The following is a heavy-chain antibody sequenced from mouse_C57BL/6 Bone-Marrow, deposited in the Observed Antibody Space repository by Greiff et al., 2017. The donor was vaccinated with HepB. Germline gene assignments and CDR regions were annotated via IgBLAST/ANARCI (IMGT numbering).Heavy chain of an antibody. Sequence: EVKVVESGGGLVKPGGSLKLSCAASGFTFSSYAMSWVRQTPDKRLEWVATISDGGSYTYYPDNVKGRFTISRDNAKNNLYLQMSHLKSEDTAMYYCARDLGDGYFDYWGQGTTLTVSS. J-gene: IGHJ2*01. CDR1: GFTFSSYA. V-gene: IGHV5-4*01. CDR2: ISDGGSYT. CDR3: ARDLGDGYFDY. D-gene: IGHD2-3*01.